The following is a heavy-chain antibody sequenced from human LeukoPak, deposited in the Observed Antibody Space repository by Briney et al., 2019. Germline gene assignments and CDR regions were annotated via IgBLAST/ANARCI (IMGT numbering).Heavy chain of an antibody. CDR2: ISGSGGST. V-gene: IGHV3-23*01. Sequence: GGSLRLSCAASGFAFSSYAMSWVRQAPGKGLEWVSAISGSGGSTYYADSVKGRFTISRDNSKNTLYLQMNSLRAEDTAVYYCAHKYDSGWYDYWGQGTLVTVSS. D-gene: IGHD6-19*01. CDR1: GFAFSSYA. J-gene: IGHJ4*02. CDR3: AHKYDSGWYDY.